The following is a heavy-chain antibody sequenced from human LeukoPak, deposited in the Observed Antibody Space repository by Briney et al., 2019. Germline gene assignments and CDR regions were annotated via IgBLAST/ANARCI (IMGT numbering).Heavy chain of an antibody. CDR2: ISSSSSTI. Sequence: GGSLRLSCAAPGFTFSSYSMNWVRQAPGKGLEWVSYISSSSSTIYYADSVKGRFTISRDNAKNSLYLQMNSLRAEDTAVYYCARGGITGTRNYYYYYMDVWGKGTTVTVSS. J-gene: IGHJ6*03. CDR3: ARGGITGTRNYYYYYMDV. V-gene: IGHV3-48*01. CDR1: GFTFSSYS. D-gene: IGHD1-7*01.